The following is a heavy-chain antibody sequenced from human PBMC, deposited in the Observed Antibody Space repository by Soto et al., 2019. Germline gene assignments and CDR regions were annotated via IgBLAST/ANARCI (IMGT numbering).Heavy chain of an antibody. CDR1: GGTFNSYA. J-gene: IGHJ5*02. D-gene: IGHD3-22*01. CDR3: ARPMRYYYDSSGQSAWFDP. Sequence: QVQLVQSGAEVKKPGSSVKVSCKASGGTFNSYAISWVRQAPGQGLEWMGGIIPIFGTAKYAQKFKGRVTITADESTSTAYMELSSLRSEDTAVYYCARPMRYYYDSSGQSAWFDPWGQGTLVTVSS. V-gene: IGHV1-69*12. CDR2: IIPIFGTA.